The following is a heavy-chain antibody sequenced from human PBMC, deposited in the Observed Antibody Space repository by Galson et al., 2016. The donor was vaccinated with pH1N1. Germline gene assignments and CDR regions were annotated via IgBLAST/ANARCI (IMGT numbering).Heavy chain of an antibody. CDR1: GFRFSSHA. CDR2: VMNNIGTT. CDR3: AKNQGIRDAFDV. J-gene: IGHJ3*01. V-gene: IGHV3-23*01. Sequence: SLRLSCAASGFRFSSHAFSWVRQAPGKGLEWISVVMNNIGTTFYSESVKGRFTISRDNSKNTLYLEMQSLRVEDTAIYYCAKNQGIRDAFDVWGPGTMVIVSS. D-gene: IGHD2/OR15-2a*01.